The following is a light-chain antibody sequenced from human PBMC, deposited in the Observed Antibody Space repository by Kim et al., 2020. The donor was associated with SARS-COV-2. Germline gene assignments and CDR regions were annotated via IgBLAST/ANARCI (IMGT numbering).Light chain of an antibody. CDR2: DAS. J-gene: IGKJ5*01. CDR3: QQRSNWPPIT. CDR1: QSVSSY. V-gene: IGKV3-11*01. Sequence: TGERATLSCRASQSVSSYLAWYQQKPGQAPRLLIYDASNRATGIPARFSGSGSGTDFTLTISSLEPEDFAVYYCQQRSNWPPITFGQGTRLEIK.